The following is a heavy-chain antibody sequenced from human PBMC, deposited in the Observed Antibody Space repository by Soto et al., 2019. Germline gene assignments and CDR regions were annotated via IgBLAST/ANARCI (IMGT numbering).Heavy chain of an antibody. CDR2: ISGSGGTT. D-gene: IGHD6-19*01. CDR3: AKTANGWFSAFDI. CDR1: GFTFSSYA. Sequence: EVQLLESGGGLVQPGGSLRLSCAASGFTFSSYAKSWVRQAPGKRLEWVSAISGSGGTTYYADSVKGRFTFSRDNSKNTLYLQMNSLRAEDTAVYYCAKTANGWFSAFDIWGQGTMVTVSS. V-gene: IGHV3-23*01. J-gene: IGHJ3*02.